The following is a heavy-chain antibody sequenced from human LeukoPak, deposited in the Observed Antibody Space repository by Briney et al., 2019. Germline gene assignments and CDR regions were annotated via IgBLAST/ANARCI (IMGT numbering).Heavy chain of an antibody. V-gene: IGHV1-2*02. CDR1: GYTFTGYY. D-gene: IGHD3-10*01. J-gene: IGHJ4*02. CDR2: INPNSGGT. CDR3: ARDRVRGVTGYYFDY. Sequence: ASVKVSCKASGYTFTGYYMHWVRQAPGQGLEWMGWINPNSGGTNYAQKFQGRVTITADESTSTAYMELSSLRSEDTAVYYCARDRVRGVTGYYFDYWGQGTLVTVSS.